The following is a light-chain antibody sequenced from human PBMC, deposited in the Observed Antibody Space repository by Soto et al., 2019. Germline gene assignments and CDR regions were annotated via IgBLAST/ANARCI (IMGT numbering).Light chain of an antibody. J-gene: IGLJ3*02. CDR2: MNS. V-gene: IGLV1-47*01. CDR1: RSNIGSAI. Sequence: QSALTQPPSLSGTPGQTVTISCIGSRSNIGSAIVHWYQQLPGTAPKHLIYMNSHRPSGVPDRFSGSKSGTSASLVITGLRPEDEADYYCVAWDDNLGSRVFGGGTKLTVL. CDR3: VAWDDNLGSRV.